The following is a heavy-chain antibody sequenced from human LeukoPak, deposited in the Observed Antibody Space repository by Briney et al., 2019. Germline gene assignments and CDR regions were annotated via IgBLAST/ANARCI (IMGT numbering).Heavy chain of an antibody. V-gene: IGHV1-8*01. D-gene: IGHD1-1*01. CDR2: MNPNSGNT. CDR3: TRALPLRYNWSDPWHGLDV. CDR1: EYTFTSYN. Sequence: ASVKVSCKASEYTFTSYNINWVRQATGQGLEWMGWMNPNSGNTGYAQKFQGRVTMTRNTSISTAYMELSSLRSEDTAVYFCTRALPLRYNWSDPWHGLDVWGQGTTVTVSS. J-gene: IGHJ6*02.